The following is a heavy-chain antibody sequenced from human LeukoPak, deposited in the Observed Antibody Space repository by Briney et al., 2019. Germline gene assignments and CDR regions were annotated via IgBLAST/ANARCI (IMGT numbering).Heavy chain of an antibody. D-gene: IGHD3-22*01. Sequence: SETLSLTCTVSGGSISSYYWSWIRQPPGKGLEWVGYIYYSGSTNYNPSLKSRVTISVDTSKNQFSLKLSSVTAADTAVYYCARVDDSSGNDAFDIWGQGTMVTVSS. V-gene: IGHV4-59*01. CDR2: IYYSGST. J-gene: IGHJ3*02. CDR1: GGSISSYY. CDR3: ARVDDSSGNDAFDI.